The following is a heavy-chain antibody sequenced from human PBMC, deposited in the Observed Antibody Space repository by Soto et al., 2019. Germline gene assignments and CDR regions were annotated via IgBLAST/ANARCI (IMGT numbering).Heavy chain of an antibody. D-gene: IGHD2-8*01. CDR3: AREIYCTNGVCSLGYYYYYYMDV. CDR2: IKQDGSEK. CDR1: GFTFSSYW. V-gene: IGHV3-7*01. J-gene: IGHJ6*03. Sequence: GGSLRLSCVASGFTFSSYWMSWVRQAPGKGLEWVANIKQDGSEKYYVDSVKGRFTISRDNAKNSLYLQMNSLRAEDTAVYYCAREIYCTNGVCSLGYYYYYYMDVWGKGTTVTVSS.